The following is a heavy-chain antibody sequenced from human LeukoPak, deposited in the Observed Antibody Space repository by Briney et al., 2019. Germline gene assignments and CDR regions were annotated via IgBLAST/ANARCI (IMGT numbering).Heavy chain of an antibody. Sequence: GGSLRLSCAASGFTFEDYSMHWVRQSPGKGLEWLSGLGWNGDTIDYADSVKGRFTISRDNAKNSLYLQMDSLKTEDTALYYCAKGSLIAASGTLFDFWGQGTRVTVSS. V-gene: IGHV3-9*01. CDR3: AKGSLIAASGTLFDF. CDR1: GFTFEDYS. J-gene: IGHJ4*02. D-gene: IGHD6-13*01. CDR2: LGWNGDTI.